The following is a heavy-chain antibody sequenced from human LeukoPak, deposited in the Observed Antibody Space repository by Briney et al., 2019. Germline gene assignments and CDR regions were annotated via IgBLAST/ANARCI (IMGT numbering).Heavy chain of an antibody. D-gene: IGHD1-26*01. Sequence: GRSLRLSCAASGFTFSSYAMHWVCQAPGKGLEWVAVISYDGSNKYYADSVKGRFTISRDNAKNTLYLQMNSLRAEDTAVYYCARAGRGHAFDIWGQGTMVTVSS. CDR2: ISYDGSNK. CDR1: GFTFSSYA. J-gene: IGHJ3*02. CDR3: ARAGRGHAFDI. V-gene: IGHV3-30-3*01.